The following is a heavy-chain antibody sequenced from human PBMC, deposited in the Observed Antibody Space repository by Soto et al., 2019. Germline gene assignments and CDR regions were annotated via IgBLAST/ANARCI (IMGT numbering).Heavy chain of an antibody. Sequence: QVQLQQWGAGLLKPSETLSLTCAVYGGSFSGYYWSWIRQPPGKGLEWIGEINHSGSTNYNPSLKSRVTISVDTAKNQCSLKLSSVTAADTEVYYCARALRETYYDLWSGYYTRYYYGRDVWGQGTTVTVSS. D-gene: IGHD3-3*01. CDR3: ARALRETYYDLWSGYYTRYYYGRDV. J-gene: IGHJ6*02. CDR2: INHSGST. CDR1: GGSFSGYY. V-gene: IGHV4-34*01.